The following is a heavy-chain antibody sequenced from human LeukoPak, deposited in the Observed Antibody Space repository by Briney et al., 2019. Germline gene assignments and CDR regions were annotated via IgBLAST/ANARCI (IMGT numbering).Heavy chain of an antibody. D-gene: IGHD4/OR15-4a*01. Sequence: GGSLRLSCAASGFIFRTYSMNWVRQAPGKGLEYVSSITSSGNITFSADSVKGRFTVSRDNAENSMFQQMNSLRAEDTAVYYCAREDYGDKGAIDFWGQGTMVVVSS. CDR3: AREDYGDKGAIDF. V-gene: IGHV3-21*06. J-gene: IGHJ3*01. CDR2: ITSSGNIT. CDR1: GFIFRTYS.